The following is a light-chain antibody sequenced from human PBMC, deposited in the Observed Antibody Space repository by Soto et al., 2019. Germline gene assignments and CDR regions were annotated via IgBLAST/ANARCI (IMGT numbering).Light chain of an antibody. CDR2: DGS. Sequence: EIVLPQSPATLSLSPGDRATLSCGASQSVRSSYVAWYQQKAGLAPRLLIYDGSSRASGIPDRFSGSGSGTDFTLTIGRLEPEDFAVYYCQQYDNSAPLSFGGGTKVEMK. J-gene: IGKJ4*01. CDR1: QSVRSSY. CDR3: QQYDNSAPLS. V-gene: IGKV3D-20*01.